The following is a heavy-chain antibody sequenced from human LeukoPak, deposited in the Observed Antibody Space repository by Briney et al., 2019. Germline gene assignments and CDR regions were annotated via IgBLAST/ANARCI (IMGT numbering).Heavy chain of an antibody. CDR2: IYYSGST. CDR3: ARPGSLSGWTDAFDI. Sequence: SETLSLTCTVSGGSISSSSYYWGWIRQPPGKGLEWIGSIYYSGSTYYNPSLKSRVTISVDTSKNQFSLKLSSVTAADTAVYYCARPGSLSGWTDAFDIWGQGTMVTVSS. V-gene: IGHV4-39*07. D-gene: IGHD6-19*01. CDR1: GGSISSSSYY. J-gene: IGHJ3*02.